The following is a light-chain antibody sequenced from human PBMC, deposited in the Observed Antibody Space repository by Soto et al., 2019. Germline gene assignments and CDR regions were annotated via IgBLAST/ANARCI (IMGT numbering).Light chain of an antibody. CDR1: QSLSSTY. Sequence: EIVLTQSPGTLSLFPGERATFSCRASQSLSSTYLAWYQPKPGQAPRLLIYGASTRATGIPDRFSGSGSGTDFTLTISRLAPEDSAVYYCQQYGSSPRTFGQGTKVEI. J-gene: IGKJ1*01. CDR2: GAS. CDR3: QQYGSSPRT. V-gene: IGKV3-20*01.